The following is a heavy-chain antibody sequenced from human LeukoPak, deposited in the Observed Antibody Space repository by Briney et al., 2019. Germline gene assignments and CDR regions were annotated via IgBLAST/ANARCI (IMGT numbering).Heavy chain of an antibody. CDR1: GVSFSSYY. CDR2: ISSSSTYI. J-gene: IGHJ4*02. Sequence: PGGSLRLSCAASGVSFSSYYVNWVRQAPGKGLEWVSCISSSSTYIYYADSVRGRFAISRDNAKNSLYLQMNSLRAEDTAVYYCVRENHGSFDYWGQGSLVTVSS. CDR3: VRENHGSFDY. D-gene: IGHD1-14*01. V-gene: IGHV3-21*01.